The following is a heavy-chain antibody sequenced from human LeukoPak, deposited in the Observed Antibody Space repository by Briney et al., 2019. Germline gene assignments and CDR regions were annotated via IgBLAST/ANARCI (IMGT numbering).Heavy chain of an antibody. CDR3: AKSLAVAGYYYGMDV. J-gene: IGHJ6*02. V-gene: IGHV1-24*01. CDR1: GYTLTELS. D-gene: IGHD6-19*01. CDR2: FDPEDGET. Sequence: GASVKVSCKVSGYTLTELSMHWVRQAPGKGLEWMGGFDPEDGETIYAQKFQGRVTMTEDTSTDTAYMELSSLRSEGTAVYYCAKSLAVAGYYYGMDVWGQGTTVTASS.